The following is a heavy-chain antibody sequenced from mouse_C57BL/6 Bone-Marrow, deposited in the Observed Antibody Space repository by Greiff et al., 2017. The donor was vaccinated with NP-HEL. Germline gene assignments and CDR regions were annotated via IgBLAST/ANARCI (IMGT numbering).Heavy chain of an antibody. Sequence: VQLQQSGTVLARPGASVKMSCKTSGYTFTSYWMHWVKQRPGQGLEWIGAIYPGNSDTSYNQKFKGKAKLTAVTSASTAYMELSSLTNEDSAVYYCTYYGSSFLYYFDYWGQGTTLTVSS. V-gene: IGHV1-5*01. J-gene: IGHJ2*01. CDR2: IYPGNSDT. CDR3: TYYGSSFLYYFDY. D-gene: IGHD1-1*01. CDR1: GYTFTSYW.